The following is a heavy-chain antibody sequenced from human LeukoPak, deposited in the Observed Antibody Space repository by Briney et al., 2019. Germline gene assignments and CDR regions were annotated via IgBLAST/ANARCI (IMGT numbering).Heavy chain of an antibody. CDR2: IYYSGST. V-gene: IGHV4-39*01. CDR3: ARYGEYQLLWIWCWFDP. D-gene: IGHD2-2*01. CDR1: GGSISSISSNNYH. J-gene: IGHJ5*02. Sequence: SETLSLTCIVSGGSISSISSNNYHWGWIRQPPGKGLEWIGSIYYSGSTYYNPSLKSRVTISVDTSKNQFSLKLSSVTAADTAVYYCARYGEYQLLWIWCWFDPWGQGTLVTVSS.